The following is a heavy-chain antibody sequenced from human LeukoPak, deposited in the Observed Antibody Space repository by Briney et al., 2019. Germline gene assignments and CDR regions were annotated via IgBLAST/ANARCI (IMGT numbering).Heavy chain of an antibody. D-gene: IGHD4-17*01. CDR3: ARGGVTTYSEYDY. Sequence: SETLSITCTVSGGSISSYYWSWIRQPPGKGLEWIGYIYYSGSTNYNPSLKSRVTISVDTSKNQFSLKLSSVTAADTAVYYCARGGVTTYSEYDYWGQGTLVTVSS. V-gene: IGHV4-59*08. J-gene: IGHJ4*02. CDR1: GGSISSYY. CDR2: IYYSGST.